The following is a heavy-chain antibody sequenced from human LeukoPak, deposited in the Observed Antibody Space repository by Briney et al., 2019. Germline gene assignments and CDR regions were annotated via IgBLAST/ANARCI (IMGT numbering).Heavy chain of an antibody. CDR2: IYYSGST. CDR1: GGSISSSSYY. J-gene: IGHJ6*03. D-gene: IGHD4-11*01. Sequence: PSETLSLTCTVSGGSISSSSYYWGWIRQPPGKGLEWIGSIYYSGSTYYNPSLKSRVTISVDTSKNQFSLKLSSVTAADTAVYYCASLNYVYYCYYMDVWGKGTTVTVSS. V-gene: IGHV4-39*01. CDR3: ASLNYVYYCYYMDV.